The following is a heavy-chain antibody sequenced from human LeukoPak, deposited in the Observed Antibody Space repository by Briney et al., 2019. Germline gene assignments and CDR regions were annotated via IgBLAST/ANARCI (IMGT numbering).Heavy chain of an antibody. CDR3: ARLVGATAFDY. CDR1: GGSISSSSYY. V-gene: IGHV4-61*05. J-gene: IGHJ4*02. D-gene: IGHD1-26*01. CDR2: VYKSGST. Sequence: PSETLSLTCTVSGGSISSSSYYWGWIRQPPGKGLEWIGYVYKSGSTNYNPSLKSRVTMSVDTSTNQFSLKLTSVTAADTAVYFCARLVGATAFDYWGQGALVTVSS.